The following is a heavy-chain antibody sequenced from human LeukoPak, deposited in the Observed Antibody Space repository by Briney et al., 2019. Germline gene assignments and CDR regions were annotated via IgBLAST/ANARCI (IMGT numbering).Heavy chain of an antibody. J-gene: IGHJ1*01. V-gene: IGHV3-23*01. D-gene: IGHD3-22*01. CDR2: ITGSGIDM. Sequence: GGSLRLSCAASGFTFSSYCMSWVRLAPGRGLEWVSGITGSGIDMEYADSVKGRFTISRDNSKNTLYLQMNSLRAEDTAVYYCAKDRGKNYYDSSAEYFQHWGQGTLVTVSS. CDR1: GFTFSSYC. CDR3: AKDRGKNYYDSSAEYFQH.